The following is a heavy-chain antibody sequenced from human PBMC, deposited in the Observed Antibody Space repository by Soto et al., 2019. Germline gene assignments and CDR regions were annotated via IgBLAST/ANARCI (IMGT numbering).Heavy chain of an antibody. CDR1: GGSILDSTYY. J-gene: IGHJ5*02. D-gene: IGHD3-22*01. Sequence: SETLSLTCTVSGGSILDSTYYWAWIRQSPGKGLEWIGTIFYSGGTFYTPSLKSRVTMSVDTSNNQFSLKLSSVTAADTAVYYCARQASGYYSGWFDPWGQATLVTVSS. V-gene: IGHV4-39*01. CDR3: ARQASGYYSGWFDP. CDR2: IFYSGGT.